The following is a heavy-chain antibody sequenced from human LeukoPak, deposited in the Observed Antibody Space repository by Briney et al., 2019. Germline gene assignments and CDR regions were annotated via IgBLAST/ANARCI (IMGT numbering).Heavy chain of an antibody. CDR2: ISSSSSYI. CDR1: GFTFSSYS. D-gene: IGHD2-15*01. CDR3: ARDSSSVVVAAAIDY. V-gene: IGHV3-21*01. J-gene: IGHJ4*02. Sequence: GGSLRLSCAASGFTFSSYSMNWVRQAPGKGLEWVSSISSSSSYIYYADSVKGRFTISRDNAKISLYLQMNSLRAEDTAVYYCARDSSSVVVAAAIDYWGQGTLVTVSS.